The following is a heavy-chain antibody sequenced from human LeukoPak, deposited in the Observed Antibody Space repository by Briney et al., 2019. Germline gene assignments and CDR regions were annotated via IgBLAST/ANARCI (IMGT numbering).Heavy chain of an antibody. J-gene: IGHJ4*02. CDR2: MYPGDSDT. CDR3: ARQRSYPDYFDY. Sequence: GKSLKISCKGSGYSFTSYWIGCVRQMPGKGLGCVGVMYPGDSDTRYSPSFQGQVTISAHKSISTAYLQWSSLKASDTAMYYCARQRSYPDYFDYWGQGTLVTVSS. CDR1: GYSFTSYW. D-gene: IGHD1-26*01. V-gene: IGHV5-51*01.